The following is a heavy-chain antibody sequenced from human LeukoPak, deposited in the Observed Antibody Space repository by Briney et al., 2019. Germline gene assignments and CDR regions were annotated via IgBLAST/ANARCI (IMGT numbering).Heavy chain of an antibody. CDR2: IIPMFGTA. D-gene: IGHD2-2*02. V-gene: IGHV1-69*13. CDR3: ARDRPGRHCSSTRCFTASPFDP. CDR1: RGTFSSYA. J-gene: IGHJ5*02. Sequence: SVKVSCKASRGTFSSYAISWVRQAPGQGLEWLGGIIPMFGTAIYAQEFQGRVTITADESTSTAYLELSSLRSEDTAVYYCARDRPGRHCSSTRCFTASPFDPWGQGTLVTVSS.